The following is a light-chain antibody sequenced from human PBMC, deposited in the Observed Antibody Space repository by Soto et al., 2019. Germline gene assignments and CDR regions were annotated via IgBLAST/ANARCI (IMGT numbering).Light chain of an antibody. Sequence: HSVLTQPASVSGSPGQSITISCTGTSSDVGGYNYVSWYQQHPGKAPKLMIYDVSNRPSGVSNRFSGSKSGNTASLTISGLQAEDEADYYCCSYTSTTTYVFGTGTKLTVL. V-gene: IGLV2-14*01. CDR2: DVS. CDR1: SSDVGGYNY. J-gene: IGLJ1*01. CDR3: CSYTSTTTYV.